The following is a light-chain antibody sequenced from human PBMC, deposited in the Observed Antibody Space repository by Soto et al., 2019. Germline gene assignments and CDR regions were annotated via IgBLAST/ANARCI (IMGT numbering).Light chain of an antibody. J-gene: IGKJ2*01. Sequence: EIVLTQSPGTLSLSPGERATLSCRASQTVSSSYLAWYQQKPGQAPRLLIYGASTRATGIPGRFSGNASGTDFTLTISRLEPEDFAVYYCQQYGPSPMYTFGQGTNLEIK. CDR1: QTVSSSY. CDR3: QQYGPSPMYT. CDR2: GAS. V-gene: IGKV3-20*01.